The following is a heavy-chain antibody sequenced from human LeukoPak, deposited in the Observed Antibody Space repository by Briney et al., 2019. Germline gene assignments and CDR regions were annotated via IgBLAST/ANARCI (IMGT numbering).Heavy chain of an antibody. CDR2: ISGSGGST. V-gene: IGHV3-23*01. J-gene: IGHJ4*02. CDR3: AKGRYDSSGPANTFDY. D-gene: IGHD3-22*01. Sequence: GGSLRLSCAASGFTFSSYAMSWVRQASGKGLEWVSGISGSGGSTYYADSVKGQFTISRDNSKNTLYLQMNNLRAEDTALYYCAKGRYDSSGPANTFDYWGQGTLVTVSS. CDR1: GFTFSSYA.